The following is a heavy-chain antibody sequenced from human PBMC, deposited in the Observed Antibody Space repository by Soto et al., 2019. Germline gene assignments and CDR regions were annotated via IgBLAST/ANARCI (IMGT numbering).Heavy chain of an antibody. V-gene: IGHV3-23*01. CDR2: ISASGGST. D-gene: IGHD2-2*01. CDR1: GFTFSNYA. Sequence: GGSLRLSCAASGFTFSNYAMNWVRQAPGKGLNWVSAISASGGSTYYADSVKGRFTISRDNSKNTLYLQMSSLRAEDTAMYYCAKARCSTSDCYVPDSWGQGTLVTVSS. J-gene: IGHJ5*01. CDR3: AKARCSTSDCYVPDS.